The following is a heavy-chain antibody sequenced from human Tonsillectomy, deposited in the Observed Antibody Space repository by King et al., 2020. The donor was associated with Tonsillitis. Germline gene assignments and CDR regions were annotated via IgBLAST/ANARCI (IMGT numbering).Heavy chain of an antibody. CDR2: IYTSGSS. J-gene: IGHJ4*02. Sequence: QLQESGPGLVKPSQTLSLTCTVSGGSITSADYYWSWIRQPAGKGLEWIGRIYTSGSSNYNPSLKSRVSMPVDTSKNQFSLKLTSVTAADTAVYYCARGDSGDYVFGYWGQGTLVTVSS. CDR3: ARGDSGDYVFGY. V-gene: IGHV4-61*02. CDR1: GGSITSADYY. D-gene: IGHD4-17*01.